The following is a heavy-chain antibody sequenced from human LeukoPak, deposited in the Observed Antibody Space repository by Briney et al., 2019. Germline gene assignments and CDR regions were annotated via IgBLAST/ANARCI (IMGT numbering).Heavy chain of an antibody. CDR3: ARIDPGLGWAFDF. D-gene: IGHD1-14*01. J-gene: IGHJ4*02. CDR2: INHSGGA. V-gene: IGHV4-34*01. Sequence: SETLSLTCTVSGGSFSSYSWSWFPKPSGKGLNGIGEINHSGGANYSPSLQGRVTISIDTSKNQLSLTLNSVTAADTSVYYCARIDPGLGWAFDFWGQGTLVTVSS. CDR1: GGSFSSYS.